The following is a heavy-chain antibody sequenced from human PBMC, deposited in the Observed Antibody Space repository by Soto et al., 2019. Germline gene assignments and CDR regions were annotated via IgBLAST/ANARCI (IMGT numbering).Heavy chain of an antibody. CDR2: ISSTSSYI. D-gene: IGHD3-10*01. CDR3: AKYLLPYGSEAYGMYA. CDR1: GFTFSRYS. V-gene: IGHV3-21*01. Sequence: GESLRLSCAASGFTFSRYSMNWFRQALEKGMEWVSSISSTSSYIYYADSVKGRFTISRDNSKNTLYLQMNSLRAEDTSVYYCAKYLLPYGSEAYGMYAWGKGTTVTVSS. J-gene: IGHJ6*04.